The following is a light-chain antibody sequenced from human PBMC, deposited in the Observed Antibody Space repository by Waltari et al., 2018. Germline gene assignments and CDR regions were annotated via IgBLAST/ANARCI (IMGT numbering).Light chain of an antibody. Sequence: DIQLTQSPSFVSASVGDRVTITCRASQGISSYLAWYQQKPGKAPKLLIYAASTLQSGVPSRFSGSGSGTEFTLTISSLQPEDFATYYCQQLNSYPSLTFGGGTKVEIK. CDR3: QQLNSYPSLT. CDR1: QGISSY. V-gene: IGKV1-9*01. J-gene: IGKJ4*01. CDR2: AAS.